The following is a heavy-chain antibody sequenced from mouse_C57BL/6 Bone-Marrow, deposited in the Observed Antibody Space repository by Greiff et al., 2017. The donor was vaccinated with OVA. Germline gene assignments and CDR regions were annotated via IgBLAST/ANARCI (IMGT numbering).Heavy chain of an antibody. CDR3: ARQGGLYWYFDV. CDR2: IWSGGSA. V-gene: IGHV2-6-1*01. J-gene: IGHJ1*03. Sequence: VKLMESGPGLVAPSQSLSITCTVSGFSLTSYGVHWVRQPPGKGLEWLVVIWSGGSATYNSALKSRLSNSKDNSKSQVFLKMNSLQTDDTAMYYCARQGGLYWYFDVWGTGTTVTVSS. CDR1: GFSLTSYG.